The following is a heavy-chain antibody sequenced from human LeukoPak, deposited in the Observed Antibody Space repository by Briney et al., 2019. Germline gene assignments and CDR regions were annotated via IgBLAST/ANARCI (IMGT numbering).Heavy chain of an antibody. CDR1: GFTFSSYA. CDR2: ISGSGGST. Sequence: GGSLRLSCAASGFTFSSYAMSWVRQAPGKGLEWVSAISGSGGSTYYADSVKGRFTISRDNAKNSLYLQMNSLRAEDTAVYYCARERGIAAAGPYDYWGQGTLVTVSS. D-gene: IGHD6-13*01. V-gene: IGHV3-23*01. CDR3: ARERGIAAAGPYDY. J-gene: IGHJ4*02.